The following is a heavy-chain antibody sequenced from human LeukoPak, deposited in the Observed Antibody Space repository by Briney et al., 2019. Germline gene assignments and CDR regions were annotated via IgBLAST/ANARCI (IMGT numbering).Heavy chain of an antibody. CDR3: ARDVVSAAGTGYYYGMDV. V-gene: IGHV1-69*01. D-gene: IGHD6-13*01. CDR2: IIPIFGTA. CDR1: GGTFSSYA. Sequence: SAKVSCKASGGTFSSYAISWVRQAPGQGLEWMGWIIPIFGTANYAQKFQGRVTITADESTSTAYMELSSLRSEDTAVYYCARDVVSAAGTGYYYGMDVWGQGTTVTVSS. J-gene: IGHJ6*02.